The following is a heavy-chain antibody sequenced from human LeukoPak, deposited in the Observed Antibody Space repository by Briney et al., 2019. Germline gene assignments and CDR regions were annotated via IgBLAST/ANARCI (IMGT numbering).Heavy chain of an antibody. CDR3: ARTGGYCSSTSCYPEMYYFDY. Sequence: ASVKVSCKASGYTFTSYGISWVRQAPGQGLEWMGGIIPIFGTANYAQKFQGRVTITADESTSTAYMELSSLRSEDTAVYYCARTGGYCSSTSCYPEMYYFDYWGQGTLVTVSS. V-gene: IGHV1-69*13. D-gene: IGHD2-2*01. J-gene: IGHJ4*02. CDR2: IIPIFGTA. CDR1: GYTFTSYG.